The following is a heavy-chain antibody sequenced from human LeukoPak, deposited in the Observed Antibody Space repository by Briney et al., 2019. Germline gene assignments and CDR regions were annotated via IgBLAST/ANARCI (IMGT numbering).Heavy chain of an antibody. CDR3: ARADGSSSSYAPLGY. V-gene: IGHV3-7*01. J-gene: IGHJ4*02. Sequence: PGGSLRLSCAASGFTFSGYWMSWVRQAPVKGLEWVANIKQDGSEKFYVDSVKGRFTISRGNAKNSLYLQVNSLRAEDTAVYYCARADGSSSSYAPLGYWGQGTLVTVSS. CDR2: IKQDGSEK. D-gene: IGHD6-6*01. CDR1: GFTFSGYW.